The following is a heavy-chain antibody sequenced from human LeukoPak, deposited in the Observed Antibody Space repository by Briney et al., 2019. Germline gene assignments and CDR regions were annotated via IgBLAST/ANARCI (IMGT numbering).Heavy chain of an antibody. D-gene: IGHD3-16*01. CDR2: INPSGGST. J-gene: IGHJ4*02. Sequence: ASVKVSCKASGYTFTSYGISWVRQAPGQGLEWMGIINPSGGSTSYAQKFQGRVTMTRDMSTSTVYMELSSLRSEDTAVYYCARDLRDFPRGGQGYWGQGTLVTVSS. CDR1: GYTFTSYG. CDR3: ARDLRDFPRGGQGY. V-gene: IGHV1-46*01.